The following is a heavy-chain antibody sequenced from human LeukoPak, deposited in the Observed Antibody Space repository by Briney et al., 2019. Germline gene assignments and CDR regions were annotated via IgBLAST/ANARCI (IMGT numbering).Heavy chain of an antibody. CDR2: ISKSSDRI. CDR1: GFPFSSYS. D-gene: IGHD2-2*01. Sequence: GGSLRLSCASSGFPFSSYSMNWVGPAPGKGLAWVSYISKSSDRIYHADSVKGRFTISRDNAKNSLYLQMDSLRAEDTAVYYCARDLLNDEGSSYFFDQWGQGTLVTVSS. CDR3: ARDLLNDEGSSYFFDQ. V-gene: IGHV3-48*04. J-gene: IGHJ4*02.